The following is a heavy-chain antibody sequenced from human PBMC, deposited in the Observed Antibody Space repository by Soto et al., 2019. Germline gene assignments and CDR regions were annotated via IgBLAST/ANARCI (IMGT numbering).Heavy chain of an antibody. CDR3: AGQGSWPYYYYGLDV. CDR2: ISTYNGDT. CDR1: GYTFTTSG. Sequence: GPEVKKPGASVKVSCEASGYTFTTSGISWVRQAPGQGLEWMGWISTYNGDTNSAQKFQGRVTMTADTSTGTAYMELMSLKSDDTAVYYCAGQGSWPYYYYGLDVWGQGTTVTVSS. D-gene: IGHD1-26*01. V-gene: IGHV1-18*01. J-gene: IGHJ6*02.